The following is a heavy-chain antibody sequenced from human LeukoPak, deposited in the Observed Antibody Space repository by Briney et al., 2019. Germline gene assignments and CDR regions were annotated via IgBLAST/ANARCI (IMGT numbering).Heavy chain of an antibody. V-gene: IGHV3-21*01. J-gene: IGHJ3*02. D-gene: IGHD6-13*01. Sequence: RGSPRHSSAPSGFSSRTYIMNSVPQAPGKGVEWVSSISSSSGYVYYADTAKGRFTISRETAKRSLYLQMNSLRAEETAVYYCARGGSGSSWYDAFDIWGQGTMVTVSS. CDR2: ISSSSGYV. CDR1: GFSSRTYI. CDR3: ARGGSGSSWYDAFDI.